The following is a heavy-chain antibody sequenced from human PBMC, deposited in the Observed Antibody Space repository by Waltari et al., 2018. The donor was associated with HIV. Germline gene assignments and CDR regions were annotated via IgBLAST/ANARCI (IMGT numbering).Heavy chain of an antibody. CDR2: IYYSGST. V-gene: IGHV4-39*01. Sequence: LPLQESGPGLVQLWETLTLSCTVPCGPISSSRYYWVWIRQPPGKGLEWIGSIYYSGSTYYNPSLKSRVTISVDTSKNQFSLKLSSVTAADTAVYYCARHALAEAFDIWGQGTMVTVSS. J-gene: IGHJ3*02. CDR1: CGPISSSRYY. CDR3: ARHALAEAFDI.